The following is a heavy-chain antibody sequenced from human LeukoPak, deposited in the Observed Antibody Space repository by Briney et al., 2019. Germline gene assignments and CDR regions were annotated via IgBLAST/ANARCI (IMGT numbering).Heavy chain of an antibody. CDR2: IYYSGST. Sequence: SETLSLTCTVSGGSISSRSYYWGWNRQPPGKGLEWIGSIYYSGSTNYNPSLKSRVTISVDTSKNQFSLKLSPVTAADTAVYYCARSPAAIHFDYWGQGTLVTVSS. CDR3: ARSPAAIHFDY. D-gene: IGHD2-2*02. V-gene: IGHV4-39*07. J-gene: IGHJ4*02. CDR1: GGSISSRSYY.